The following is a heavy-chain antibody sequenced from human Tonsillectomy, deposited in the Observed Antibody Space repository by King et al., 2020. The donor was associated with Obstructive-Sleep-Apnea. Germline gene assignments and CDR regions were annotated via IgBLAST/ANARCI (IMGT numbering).Heavy chain of an antibody. CDR1: GFTFNTFA. D-gene: IGHD6-13*01. V-gene: IGHV3-30*04. CDR2: ISYDGSYT. CDR3: ARGGNSGSWYGSYYNGMDV. Sequence: VQLVESGGGVVQPGRSLRLSCEASGFTFNTFAMNWVRQAPGKGLEWVAVISYDGSYTYYEDSVKGRFTISRDNSKNMLSLQMNSLCIEETAVYYCARGGNSGSWYGSYYNGMDVWGQGTTVTVSS. J-gene: IGHJ6*02.